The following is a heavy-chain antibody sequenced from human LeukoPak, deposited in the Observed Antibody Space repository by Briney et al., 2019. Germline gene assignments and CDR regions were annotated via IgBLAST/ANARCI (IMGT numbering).Heavy chain of an antibody. CDR3: ARGYCSGTSCLGAFDI. J-gene: IGHJ3*02. V-gene: IGHV3-7*01. Sequence: PGGSLRLSCATSGFNFSSHWMSWVRQAPGKGLEWVANIGQDGTEKNYVDSVKGRFTISRDNAKNSLYLQMSSLRAEDTAVYHCARGYCSGTSCLGAFDIWGQGTMVPVSS. D-gene: IGHD2-2*01. CDR1: GFNFSSHW. CDR2: IGQDGTEK.